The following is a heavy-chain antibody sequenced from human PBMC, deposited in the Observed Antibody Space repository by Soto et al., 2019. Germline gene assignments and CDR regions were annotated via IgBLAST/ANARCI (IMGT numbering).Heavy chain of an antibody. J-gene: IGHJ4*02. CDR3: ARDIGFDYVN. CDR1: VFNVMSYW. CDR2: VKEDGSEL. D-gene: IGHD3-16*01. Sequence: WGSLRLSCAVSVFNVMSYWIIFVRQAPVKGLEWVASVKEDGSELYYLHSVRGRFSISRDSAGNALHLTMNYLSAEDTGVYFCARDIGFDYVNWGQGIPVTVSS. V-gene: IGHV3-7*01.